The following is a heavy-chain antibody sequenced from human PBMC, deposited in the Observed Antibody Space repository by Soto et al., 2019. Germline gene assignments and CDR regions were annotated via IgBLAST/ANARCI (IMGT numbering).Heavy chain of an antibody. V-gene: IGHV1-69*06. CDR1: GGTFSSYA. CDR2: ITPIFGTA. J-gene: IGHJ6*02. Sequence: SGKVSCTASGGTFSSYAISWVRQAPGQGLEWMGGITPIFGTANYAQKFQGRVTITADKSTSTAYMELSSLRSEDTAVYYCARGGVAAAGTSSPYYYGIDVWGQGTTVPVS. CDR3: ARGGVAAAGTSSPYYYGIDV. D-gene: IGHD6-13*01.